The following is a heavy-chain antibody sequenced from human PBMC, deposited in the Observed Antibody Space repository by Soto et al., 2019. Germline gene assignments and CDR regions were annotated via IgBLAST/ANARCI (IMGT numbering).Heavy chain of an antibody. D-gene: IGHD3-3*01. J-gene: IGHJ4*02. CDR2: ISGSGGST. Sequence: EVQLLESGGGLVQPGGSLELSFAPPGSPLGAFPLTWFRRAPGKGLEWVSAISGSGGSTNYADSVKGRFTISRDNSKNTLYLQMNSLRAEDTAVYYCAKDEIRFLEWLSYFDYWGQGTLVTVSS. V-gene: IGHV3-23*01. CDR1: GSPLGAFP. CDR3: AKDEIRFLEWLSYFDY.